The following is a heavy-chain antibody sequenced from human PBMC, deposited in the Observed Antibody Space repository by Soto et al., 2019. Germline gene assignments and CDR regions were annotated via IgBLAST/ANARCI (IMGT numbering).Heavy chain of an antibody. CDR3: AREPISTPRGVTQVDP. D-gene: IGHD3-10*01. Sequence: QVQLQESGPGLVKPSETLSLTCTVSGGSVSSGSYYWSWIRQPPGKGLEWIGYIYYSGSTTYNPSLGSRVTISVDTSKNQFSLKMTSVTAADTATYYCAREPISTPRGVTQVDPWGQGTQVTVSS. J-gene: IGHJ5*02. CDR2: IYYSGST. V-gene: IGHV4-61*01. CDR1: GGSVSSGSYY.